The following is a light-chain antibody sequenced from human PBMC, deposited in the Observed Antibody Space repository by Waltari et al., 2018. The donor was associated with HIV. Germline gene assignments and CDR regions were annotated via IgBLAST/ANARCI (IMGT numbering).Light chain of an antibody. CDR1: QSVSSN. CDR2: DAS. V-gene: IGKV3-15*01. J-gene: IGKJ1*01. CDR3: QQFNNWPLT. Sequence: EIVMTQSPVTLSVSPGERATLSCRASQSVSSNLAWYQQKPGQAPRLLIYDASTRATGIPARFSGSGSGTEFTLTISSLQSEDFAVYYCQQFNNWPLTFGQGTKVEIQ.